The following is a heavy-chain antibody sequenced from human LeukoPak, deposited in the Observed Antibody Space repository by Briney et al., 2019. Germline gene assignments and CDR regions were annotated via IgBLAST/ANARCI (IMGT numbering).Heavy chain of an antibody. CDR3: ARDFWVRHSAPAPKDL. CDR1: GYPFSNYG. CDR2: ISSYSGKT. D-gene: IGHD2-2*01. J-gene: IGHJ5*02. Sequence: ASVKVSCKASGYPFSNYGISWVRQAPGQGLEWMGWISSYSGKTKYAQRLQGRVIMTTDTSTSTAYMELRSLRSDDTAVFYCARDFWVRHSAPAPKDLWGQGTLVTVSS. V-gene: IGHV1-18*01.